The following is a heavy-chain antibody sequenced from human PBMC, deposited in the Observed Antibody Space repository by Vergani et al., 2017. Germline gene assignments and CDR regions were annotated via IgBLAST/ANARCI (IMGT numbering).Heavy chain of an antibody. Sequence: QVQLQESGPGLVKPSETLSLTCTVSNDSVSNTFYYWGWIRQTPGKGLEWIGSIYYSGSTYYNPSLESRVTISMHKSTNEFSLKLSSVTAADTAIYYCARVGRSIYPDAFDIWGQGTLVTVSS. V-gene: IGHV4-39*07. CDR2: IYYSGST. CDR1: NDSVSNTFYY. CDR3: ARVGRSIYPDAFDI. J-gene: IGHJ3*02. D-gene: IGHD2/OR15-2a*01.